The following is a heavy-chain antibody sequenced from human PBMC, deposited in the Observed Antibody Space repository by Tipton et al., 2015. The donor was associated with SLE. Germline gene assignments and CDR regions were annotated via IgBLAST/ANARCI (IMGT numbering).Heavy chain of an antibody. D-gene: IGHD3-22*01. CDR1: GGSFSDYY. CDR2: INHSGST. V-gene: IGHV4-34*01. Sequence: GLVKPSETLSLSCDVYGGSFSDYYWMWIRQPPGKGLEWIGEINHSGSTICNPSLVSRVTISVDTSKNQFSLKMNSVTAEDTAVYYCARETYYYDSSGYYYLDYWGKGTLVTVSS. CDR3: ARETYYYDSSGYYYLDY. J-gene: IGHJ4*02.